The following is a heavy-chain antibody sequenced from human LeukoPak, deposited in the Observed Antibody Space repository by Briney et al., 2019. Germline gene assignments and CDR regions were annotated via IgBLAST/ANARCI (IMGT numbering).Heavy chain of an antibody. J-gene: IGHJ5*02. D-gene: IGHD2-8*02. V-gene: IGHV3-20*04. CDR3: ATYRQVLLPFEA. Sequence: GGSLRLSCAASGFTFDDYGMSWVRQAPGKGLEWVSGITWNGGFTGYADSVKGRFTISRDNSKSTLSLQMNSLRAEDTAIYYCATYRQVLLPFEAWGQGTLVTVSS. CDR2: ITWNGGFT. CDR1: GFTFDDYG.